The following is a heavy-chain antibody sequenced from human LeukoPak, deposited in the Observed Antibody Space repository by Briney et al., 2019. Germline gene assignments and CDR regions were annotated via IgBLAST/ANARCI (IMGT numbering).Heavy chain of an antibody. CDR2: IIPIFGTA. D-gene: IGHD5-24*01. CDR3: ARDGRWLQSYYFDY. Sequence: SVKVSCKASGCTFSRYAISWVRQAPGQGLEWMGGIIPIFGTANYAQKFQGRVTITTDESTSTAYMELSSLRSEDTAVYYCARDGRWLQSYYFDYWGQGTLVTVSS. V-gene: IGHV1-69*05. CDR1: GCTFSRYA. J-gene: IGHJ4*02.